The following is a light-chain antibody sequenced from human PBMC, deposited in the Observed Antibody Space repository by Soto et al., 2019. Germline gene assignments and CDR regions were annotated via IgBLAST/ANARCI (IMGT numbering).Light chain of an antibody. CDR3: QQYNSYPWT. CDR1: QSISSW. J-gene: IGKJ1*01. Sequence: DIQMTQSPSTLSASVGDRVTITCRASQSISSWLAWYQQKPGKAPKLLIYKASSLESEVPSRFSGSGSGTEITLTISSLQPDDFATYYCQQYNSYPWTFGQGTKVEIK. CDR2: KAS. V-gene: IGKV1-5*03.